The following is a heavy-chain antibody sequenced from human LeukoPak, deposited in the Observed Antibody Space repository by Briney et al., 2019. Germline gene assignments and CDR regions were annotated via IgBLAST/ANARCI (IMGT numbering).Heavy chain of an antibody. CDR2: INPSGGST. CDR1: GYTFTSYY. D-gene: IGHD3-22*01. V-gene: IGHV1-46*01. Sequence: ASVKVSCKASGYTFTSYYMHWVRQAPGQGLEWMGIINPSGGSTSYAQKFQGRVTMTRDTSTSTVYLELSSLRSEDTAVYYCARAVYYYDSSGYALDYWGQGTLVTVSS. J-gene: IGHJ4*02. CDR3: ARAVYYYDSSGYALDY.